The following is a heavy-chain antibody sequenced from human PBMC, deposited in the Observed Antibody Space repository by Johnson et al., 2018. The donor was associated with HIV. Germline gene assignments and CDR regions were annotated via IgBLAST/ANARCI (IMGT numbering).Heavy chain of an antibody. D-gene: IGHD6-19*01. CDR2: IRYDGSNK. Sequence: QVQLVESGGGVVQPGGSLRLSCAASGFTFSSYGMHWVRQAPGKGLEWVAFIRYDGSNKYYADSVKGRFTISRDNSKNTLYLQMNSLRAEDMALYYCARDLGIAVAGQIGYDAFDIWGQGTMVTVSS. V-gene: IGHV3-30*02. CDR1: GFTFSSYG. J-gene: IGHJ3*02. CDR3: ARDLGIAVAGQIGYDAFDI.